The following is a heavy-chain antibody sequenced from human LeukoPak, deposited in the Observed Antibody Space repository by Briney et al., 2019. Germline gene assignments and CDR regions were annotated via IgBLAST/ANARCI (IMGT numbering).Heavy chain of an antibody. J-gene: IGHJ6*03. V-gene: IGHV4-39*01. Sequence: SETLSLTCTVSGRSLSSRSYYWGWIRQPPGKGLEWIESIYYSGRTYYNPSLKHRLNISVDTSKHQFSLKLSSVTAADTAVYYCASPGNYFYYYNLDVWGKGTTVTVSS. CDR1: GRSLSSRSYY. CDR3: ASPGNYFYYYNLDV. CDR2: IYYSGRT.